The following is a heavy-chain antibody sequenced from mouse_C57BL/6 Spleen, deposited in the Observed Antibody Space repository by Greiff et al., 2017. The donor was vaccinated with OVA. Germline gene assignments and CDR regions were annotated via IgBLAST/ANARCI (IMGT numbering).Heavy chain of an antibody. CDR3: ARSSPGDYGDY. V-gene: IGHV1-59*01. Sequence: QVQLQQPGAELVRPGTSVKLSCKASGYTFTSYWMHWVKQRPGHGLEWIGVIDPSDSYTNYNQKFKGKATLTVDTSSSTAYMQLSSLTSEDSAVYYCARSSPGDYGDYWGQGTTLTVSS. J-gene: IGHJ2*01. CDR2: IDPSDSYT. D-gene: IGHD2-4*01. CDR1: GYTFTSYW.